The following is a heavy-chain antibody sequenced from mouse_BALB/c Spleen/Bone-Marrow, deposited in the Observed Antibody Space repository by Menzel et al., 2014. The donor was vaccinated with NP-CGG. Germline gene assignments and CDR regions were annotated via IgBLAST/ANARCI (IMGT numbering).Heavy chain of an antibody. CDR1: GYAFTNYL. D-gene: IGHD1-1*01. J-gene: IGHJ2*01. CDR3: ARSRYGSYYGY. V-gene: IGHV1-54*01. CDR2: INPGSGGT. Sequence: VQLQQSGAELVRPGTSVKVSCKASGYAFTNYLIEWVKQRPGQGPEWIGVINPGSGGTNYNEKFKAKATLTADKSSSTAYMQLSSLTSEDSAVYFCARSRYGSYYGYWGQGTPLTVSS.